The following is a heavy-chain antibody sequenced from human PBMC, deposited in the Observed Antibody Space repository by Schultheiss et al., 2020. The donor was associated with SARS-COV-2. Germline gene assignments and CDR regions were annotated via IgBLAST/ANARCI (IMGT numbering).Heavy chain of an antibody. CDR1: GFTVSSNY. J-gene: IGHJ4*02. CDR3: AKPGEGGY. D-gene: IGHD3-16*01. Sequence: GGSLRLSCAASGFTVSSNYMSWVRQAPGKGLEWVSVISGSGGSTYYADSVKGRFTISRDNAKNSLYLQMNSLRAEDTAVYYCAKPGEGGYWGQGTLVTVSS. V-gene: IGHV3-23*01. CDR2: ISGSGGST.